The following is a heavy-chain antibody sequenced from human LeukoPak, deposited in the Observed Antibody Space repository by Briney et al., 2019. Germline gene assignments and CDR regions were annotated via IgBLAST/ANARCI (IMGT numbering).Heavy chain of an antibody. J-gene: IGHJ4*02. CDR1: GGSISSYY. CDR3: ARDGYSYGYDY. D-gene: IGHD5-18*01. CDR2: IYYSGST. V-gene: IGHV4-59*13. Sequence: SETLSLTCTVSGGSISSYYWSWIRQPPEKGLEWIGYIYYSGSTNYNPSLKSRVTISVDTSKNQFSLKLSSVTAADTAVYYCARDGYSYGYDYWGQGTLVTVSS.